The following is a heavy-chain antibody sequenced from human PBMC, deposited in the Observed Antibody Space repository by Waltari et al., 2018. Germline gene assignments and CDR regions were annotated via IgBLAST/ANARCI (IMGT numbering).Heavy chain of an antibody. D-gene: IGHD2-2*01. Sequence: EVQVVESGGGLVQPGRSLRLSCTASGFTFGDNPMSWVRQAPGTGLEWVAFIRTKAVGGTTEQAGDVKGRFTISRDDSKSSAYLQRNSLRTEDTAVYYCARDCHTASCQYYFDYWGQGTLVTVSS. CDR3: ARDCHTASCQYYFDY. CDR2: IRTKAVGGTT. J-gene: IGHJ4*02. V-gene: IGHV3-49*04. CDR1: GFTFGDNP.